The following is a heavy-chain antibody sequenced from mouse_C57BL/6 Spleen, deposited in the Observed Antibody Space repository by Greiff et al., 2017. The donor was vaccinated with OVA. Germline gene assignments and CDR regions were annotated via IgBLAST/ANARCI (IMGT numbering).Heavy chain of an antibody. V-gene: IGHV5-4*01. CDR1: GFTFSSYA. CDR3: ARDLGTGRGGYYFDY. Sequence: EVKLQESGGGLVKPGGSLKLSCAASGFTFSSYAMSWVRQTPEKRLEWVATISDGGSYTYYPDNVKGRFTISRDNAKNNLYLQMSHLKSEDTAMYYCARDLGTGRGGYYFDYWGQGTTLTVSS. J-gene: IGHJ2*01. CDR2: ISDGGSYT. D-gene: IGHD4-1*01.